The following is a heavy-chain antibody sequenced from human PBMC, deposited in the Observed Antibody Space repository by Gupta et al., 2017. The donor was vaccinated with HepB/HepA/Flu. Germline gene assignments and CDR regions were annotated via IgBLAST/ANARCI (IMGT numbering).Heavy chain of an antibody. Sequence: GQLVEYGGGLVKPGQSLKLSCAASGSTFRNDWMSWARQAPGKGLEWVGRVKSNTDGGTTDYAAPVKGRFTVTRDDSKNTSFLQMSSLRTEDTAVYCCTTDEVRWQIALCLWGQETMVTVSS. CDR3: TTDEVRWQIALCL. CDR2: VKSNTDGGTT. J-gene: IGHJ3*01. D-gene: IGHD2-21*01. V-gene: IGHV3-15*05. CDR1: GSTFRNDW.